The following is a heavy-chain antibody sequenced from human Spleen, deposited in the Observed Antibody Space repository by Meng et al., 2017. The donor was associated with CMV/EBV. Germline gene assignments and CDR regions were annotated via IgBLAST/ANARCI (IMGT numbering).Heavy chain of an antibody. CDR2: MNPNNGNT. CDR1: GYTFTSYD. CDR3: ATTYYYDTTGYSDDGFDV. J-gene: IGHJ3*01. Sequence: GESLKISCKASGYTFTSYDVTWVRQATGQGLEWMGRMNPNNGNTGYAQKFQGRVTMTRKTSISIAYMELSSLRSEDTAVYYCATTYYYDTTGYSDDGFDVWGQGTMVTVSS. V-gene: IGHV1-8*01. D-gene: IGHD3-22*01.